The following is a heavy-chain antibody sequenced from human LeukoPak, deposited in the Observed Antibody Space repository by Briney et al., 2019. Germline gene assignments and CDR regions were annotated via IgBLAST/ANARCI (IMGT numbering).Heavy chain of an antibody. J-gene: IGHJ4*02. CDR2: ISAYNGKT. Sequence: ASVKVSCKASGYTFSNYGISWVRQAPGQGLEWMGWISAYNGKTNYKQKLQGRVTMTTDTSTSTAYMELRSLRSDGTAVYYCARDVGEGYCSGGSCSDYWGQGTLVTVSS. V-gene: IGHV1-18*01. D-gene: IGHD2-15*01. CDR1: GYTFSNYG. CDR3: ARDVGEGYCSGGSCSDY.